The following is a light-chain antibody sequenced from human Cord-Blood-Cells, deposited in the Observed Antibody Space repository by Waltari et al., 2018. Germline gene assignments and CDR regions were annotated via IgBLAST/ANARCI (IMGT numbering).Light chain of an antibody. CDR1: SSDVGGHNY. J-gene: IGLJ3*02. V-gene: IGLV2-11*01. Sequence: QSALTQPRRVSGSPGQSGTISGTGTSSDVGGHNYVSWYPQHPGKAPKLMIYDVSKRPSGVPDRFSGSKSGNTAALTISGLQAEDEADYYCCSYAGSYTLVFGGGTKLTVL. CDR3: CSYAGSYTLV. CDR2: DVS.